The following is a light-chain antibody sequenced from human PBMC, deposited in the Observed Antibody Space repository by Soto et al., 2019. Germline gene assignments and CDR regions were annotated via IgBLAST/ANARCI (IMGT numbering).Light chain of an antibody. CDR3: QQGASVPFT. CDR1: QNIYDY. V-gene: IGKV1-39*01. J-gene: IGKJ4*01. Sequence: DIEMTQSPNSLSASVGDRVTITCRASQNIYDYLNWYQQKPGKAPKLLVSAASRLHSGVPSRYSGSGSGTYFSLTVTGLQREDVATYYCQQGASVPFTFGGGTRVEI. CDR2: AAS.